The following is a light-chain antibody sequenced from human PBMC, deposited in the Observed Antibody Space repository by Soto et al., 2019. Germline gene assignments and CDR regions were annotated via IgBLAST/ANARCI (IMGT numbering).Light chain of an antibody. CDR2: DDS. V-gene: IGLV3-21*02. Sequence: SYELTQPPSVSVAPGQTARITCGGNNIGGKSVHWYQQKPGQAPALGVYDDSDRPSGIPERISGSNSGNTATLTISRVEVGDEADYYCQVWDSSREHVVFGGGTKLTVL. CDR1: NIGGKS. J-gene: IGLJ2*01. CDR3: QVWDSSREHVV.